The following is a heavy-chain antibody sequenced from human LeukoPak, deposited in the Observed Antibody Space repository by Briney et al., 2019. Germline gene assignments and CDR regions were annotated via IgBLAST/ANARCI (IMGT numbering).Heavy chain of an antibody. CDR2: IYYSGST. CDR1: GGSISTSNYY. D-gene: IGHD1-26*01. V-gene: IGHV4-39*01. J-gene: IGHJ3*02. Sequence: SETLSLTCSVSGGSISTSNYYWGWIRQPPGKGLEWIGSIYYSGSTYYNPSFKSRVTISVGTSRNQFTLKLSSVTAADTAVYYCARTAAVGGFDIWGQGTMVTVSS. CDR3: ARTAAVGGFDI.